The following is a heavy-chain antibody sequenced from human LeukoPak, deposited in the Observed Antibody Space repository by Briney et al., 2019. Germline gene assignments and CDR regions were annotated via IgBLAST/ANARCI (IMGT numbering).Heavy chain of an antibody. CDR1: GGSVSNYY. V-gene: IGHV4-59*02. CDR2: ICHSGST. Sequence: PSETLSLTCTVSGGSVSNYYWSWIRQPPGKGLEWIGHICHSGSTNNNPSLKSRVTISVDTSKNQFSLNLSSVTTADTAVYYCARRRNSWFDHWGQGILVTVSS. CDR3: ARRRNSWFDH. J-gene: IGHJ5*02.